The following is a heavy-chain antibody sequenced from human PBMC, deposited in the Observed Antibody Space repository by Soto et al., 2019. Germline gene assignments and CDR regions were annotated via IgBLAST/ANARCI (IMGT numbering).Heavy chain of an antibody. CDR2: IYYKGSA. Sequence: SETLSLTCTVSGGSVGSGSYYWSWIRQPPGKGLEWIAYIYYKGSANYNPSLKSRVTISLDTSKNQFSLKLNSVTAADTAVYFCARVNGGPYYSDYWGRGTLVTVSS. J-gene: IGHJ4*02. CDR1: GGSVGSGSYY. V-gene: IGHV4-61*01. CDR3: ARVNGGPYYSDY. D-gene: IGHD2-8*01.